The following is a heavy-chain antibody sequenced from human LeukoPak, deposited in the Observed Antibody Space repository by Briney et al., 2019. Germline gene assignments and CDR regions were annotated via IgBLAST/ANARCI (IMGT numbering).Heavy chain of an antibody. CDR3: AKDVAARQRVAFDI. D-gene: IGHD6-6*01. CDR1: GFTFSSYS. CDR2: ISSSSSTI. Sequence: PGGSLRLSCAASGFTFSSYSMNWVRQAPGKGLEWVSYISSSSSTIYYADSVKGRFTISRDNAKNSLYLQMNSLRAEDTAVYYCAKDVAARQRVAFDIWGQGTMVTVSS. J-gene: IGHJ3*02. V-gene: IGHV3-48*01.